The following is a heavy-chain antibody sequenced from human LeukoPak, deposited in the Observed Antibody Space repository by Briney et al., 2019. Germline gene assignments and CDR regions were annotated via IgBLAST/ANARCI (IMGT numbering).Heavy chain of an antibody. Sequence: ASVKVSCKASGYTFTNYYIHWVRQAPGQGLEWMGWINPKNGGTKYPQNFQGRVTMTRDTSLSTAYMELSGLRFDDTAMYYCVRSSGRSKFDYWGQGTLFTVSS. J-gene: IGHJ4*02. CDR3: VRSSGRSKFDY. D-gene: IGHD3-22*01. V-gene: IGHV1-2*02. CDR2: INPKNGGT. CDR1: GYTFTNYY.